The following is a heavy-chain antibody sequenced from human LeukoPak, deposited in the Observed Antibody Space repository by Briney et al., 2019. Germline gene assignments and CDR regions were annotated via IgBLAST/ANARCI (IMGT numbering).Heavy chain of an antibody. CDR1: GGSFSGYY. CDR2: INHSGST. CDR3: ARGGYSDFDY. Sequence: SETLPLTCAVYGGSFSGYYWSWIRQPPGKGLEWIGEINHSGSTNYNPSLKSRVTISVDTSKNQFSLKLSSVTAADTAVYYCARGGYSDFDYWGQGTLVTVSS. D-gene: IGHD4-11*01. J-gene: IGHJ4*02. V-gene: IGHV4-34*01.